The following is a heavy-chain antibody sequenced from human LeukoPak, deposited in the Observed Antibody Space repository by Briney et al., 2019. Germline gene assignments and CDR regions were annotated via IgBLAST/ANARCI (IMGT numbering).Heavy chain of an antibody. V-gene: IGHV1-2*02. D-gene: IGHD5-12*01. J-gene: IGHJ4*02. CDR2: INPNSGGT. Sequence: ASVKVSCKASGYTFTGYYMHWVRQAPGQGLEWMGWINPNSGGTNYAQKFQGRCTMTRDTSISTAYMELRRLRSDDTAVYYCAREGGYSGYDYLGLDYWGQGTLVTVSS. CDR1: GYTFTGYY. CDR3: AREGGYSGYDYLGLDY.